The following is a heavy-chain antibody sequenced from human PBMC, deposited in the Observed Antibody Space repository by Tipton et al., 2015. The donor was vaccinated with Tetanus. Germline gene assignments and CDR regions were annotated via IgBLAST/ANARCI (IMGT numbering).Heavy chain of an antibody. V-gene: IGHV4-30-4*01. Sequence: TLSLTCTVSGGSISSGDYYWSWIRQPPGKGLEWIGYIYYSGSTYYNPSLKSRVTISVDTSKNQFSLKLSSVTAADTAVYYCARTKDSGAFDIWGQGTMVTVSS. CDR1: GGSISSGDYY. CDR3: ARTKDSGAFDI. D-gene: IGHD3-10*01. J-gene: IGHJ3*02. CDR2: IYYSGST.